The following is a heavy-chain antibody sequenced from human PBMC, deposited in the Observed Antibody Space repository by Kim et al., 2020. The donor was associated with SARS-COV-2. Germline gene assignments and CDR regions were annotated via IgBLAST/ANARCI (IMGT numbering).Heavy chain of an antibody. Sequence: KGRFTISRDNSKNTLYLQMSRLRAEDTAVYYCVKGGGTGYSSSWGAFDIWGQGTMVTVSS. J-gene: IGHJ3*02. CDR3: VKGGGTGYSSSWGAFDI. V-gene: IGHV3-64D*06. D-gene: IGHD6-13*01.